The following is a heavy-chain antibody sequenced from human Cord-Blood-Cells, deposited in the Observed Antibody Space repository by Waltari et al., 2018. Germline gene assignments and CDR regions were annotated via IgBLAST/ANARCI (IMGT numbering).Heavy chain of an antibody. Sequence: GGGLVKPGGSLRLSCAASGFTFGSYSMNWVRQAPGKGLEWVSSISSSSSYIYYADSVKGRFTISRDNAKNSLYLQMNSLRAEDTAVYYCARFSIAADAFDIWGQGTMVTVSS. J-gene: IGHJ3*02. CDR3: ARFSIAADAFDI. CDR1: GFTFGSYS. D-gene: IGHD6-13*01. CDR2: ISSSSSYI. V-gene: IGHV3-21*01.